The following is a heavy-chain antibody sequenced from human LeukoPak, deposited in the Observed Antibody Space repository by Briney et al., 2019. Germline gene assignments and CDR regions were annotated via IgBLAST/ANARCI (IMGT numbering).Heavy chain of an antibody. J-gene: IGHJ3*02. D-gene: IGHD6-13*01. CDR1: GYRFTDYW. CDR3: ARHGTPAAAVSTFDI. V-gene: IGHV5-51*01. CDR2: IIPGHSQT. Sequence: ESLKISCKGSGYRFTDYWIGWVRQMPGKGLELMGIIIPGHSQTKYSPSFQGQATISADRSVSTAYLQWSSLRASDTAMYYCARHGTPAAAVSTFDIWGQGTMVTVSS.